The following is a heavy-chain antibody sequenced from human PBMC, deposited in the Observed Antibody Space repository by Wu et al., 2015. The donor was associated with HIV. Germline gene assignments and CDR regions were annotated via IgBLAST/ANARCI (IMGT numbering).Heavy chain of an antibody. D-gene: IGHD5-24*01. CDR2: IIPIFGTA. J-gene: IGHJ4*02. Sequence: QVQLVQSGAEVKKPGASVKVSCKASGGTLRSYAISWVRQAPGQGLDWMGRIIPIFGTADYAQKFQGRVTITADESTSTAYMELSSLKSDDTAVYFCARSFRXRMAATYYFDYWGLGNAGHRLL. CDR3: ARSFRXRMAATYYFDY. V-gene: IGHV1-69*18. CDR1: GGTLRSYA.